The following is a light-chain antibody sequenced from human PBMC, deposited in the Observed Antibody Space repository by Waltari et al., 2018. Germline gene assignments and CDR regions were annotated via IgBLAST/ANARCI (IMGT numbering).Light chain of an antibody. CDR3: QSYDSSLSAL. CDR2: GNS. J-gene: IGLJ2*01. V-gene: IGLV1-40*01. CDR1: SPNIGAGYD. Sequence: QSVLTQPPSASGAPGQRVTISCTGSSPNIGAGYDVHWYQQLPGTAPKLLIYGNSNRPSGVPDRFSGSKSGTSASLAITGLQAEDEADYYCQSYDSSLSALFGGGTKLTVL.